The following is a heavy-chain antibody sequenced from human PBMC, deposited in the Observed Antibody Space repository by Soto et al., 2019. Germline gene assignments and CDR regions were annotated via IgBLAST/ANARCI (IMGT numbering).Heavy chain of an antibody. Sequence: GGSLRLSCAASGFTVSSKYMSWVRQAPGKGLEWVSVIYSDGTTYYEESVKGRFTISRDNSKNTLYFQMNNLRAEDTAVYYCARDRDDIMTGPIDYWGQGTLVTVSS. CDR2: IYSDGTT. D-gene: IGHD3-9*01. CDR3: ARDRDDIMTGPIDY. J-gene: IGHJ4*02. CDR1: GFTVSSKY. V-gene: IGHV3-66*01.